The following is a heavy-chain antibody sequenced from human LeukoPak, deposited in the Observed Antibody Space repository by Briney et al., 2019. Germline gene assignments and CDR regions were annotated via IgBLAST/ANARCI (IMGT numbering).Heavy chain of an antibody. CDR1: GGSFSGYY. CDR3: ARAGGYGLIDY. CDR2: INHSGST. Sequence: SETLSLTCAVYGGSFSGYYWSWIRQPPGKGLEWIGEINHSGSTNYNPSLKSRVTISLDTSKNQFSLKVGSMTAADTAVYYCARAGGYGLIDYWGQGTMVTVSS. D-gene: IGHD5-18*01. V-gene: IGHV4-34*01. J-gene: IGHJ4*02.